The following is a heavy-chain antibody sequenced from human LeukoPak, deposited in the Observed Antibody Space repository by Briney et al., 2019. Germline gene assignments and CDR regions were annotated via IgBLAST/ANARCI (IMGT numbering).Heavy chain of an antibody. CDR2: IIPIFGTA. V-gene: IGHV1-69*05. CDR1: GGTFSSYA. CDR3: ATSAPGLWFGELLPVWWFDP. J-gene: IGHJ5*02. D-gene: IGHD3-10*01. Sequence: GASVKVSCKASGGTFSSYAISWVRQAPGQGLEWMGGIIPIFGTANYAQKFQGRVTITTDESTSTAYMELSSLRSEDTAVYYCATSAPGLWFGELLPVWWFDPWGQGTLVTVSS.